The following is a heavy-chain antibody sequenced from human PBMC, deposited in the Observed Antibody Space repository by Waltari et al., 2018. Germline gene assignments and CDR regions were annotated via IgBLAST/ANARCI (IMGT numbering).Heavy chain of an antibody. CDR3: AKDRQDIVATITVGYY. J-gene: IGHJ4*02. Sequence: EVQLVESGGGLVQPGGSLRLSCAASGFTFSSYAMSWVRQAPGKGLEWVSAISGSGGSAYYADSVKGRFTISSDNSKYTLYLQMNSLRAEDTAVYYCAKDRQDIVATITVGYYWGQGTLVTVSS. V-gene: IGHV3-23*04. CDR1: GFTFSSYA. CDR2: ISGSGGSA. D-gene: IGHD5-12*01.